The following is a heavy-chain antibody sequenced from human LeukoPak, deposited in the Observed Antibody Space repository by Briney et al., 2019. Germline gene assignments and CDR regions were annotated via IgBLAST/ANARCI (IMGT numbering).Heavy chain of an antibody. D-gene: IGHD2-15*01. V-gene: IGHV4-59*01. CDR2: IYYSGST. CDR1: GGSISSYY. J-gene: IGHJ3*02. CDR3: ARGVVVAATGIRAFDI. Sequence: PSETLSLTCTVSGGSISSYYWSWIRQPPGKGLEWIGYIYYSGSTNYNPSLKSRVTISVDTSKNQFSLNLSSVTAADTAVYYCARGVVVAATGIRAFDIWGQGTMVTVSS.